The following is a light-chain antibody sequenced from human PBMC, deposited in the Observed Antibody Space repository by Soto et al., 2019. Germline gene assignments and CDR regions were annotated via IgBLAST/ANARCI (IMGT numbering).Light chain of an antibody. CDR2: DVT. CDR3: CSYAGGNLYV. Sequence: QSALTQPRSVSGSPRQSVSISCTGTNSDVGGYNYVSWYQQHPAKAPRLIIYDVTNRPSGVPDRFSGSKSGNTASLTISGLQADDEADYYCCSYAGGNLYVFGTGTKSPS. CDR1: NSDVGGYNY. J-gene: IGLJ1*01. V-gene: IGLV2-11*01.